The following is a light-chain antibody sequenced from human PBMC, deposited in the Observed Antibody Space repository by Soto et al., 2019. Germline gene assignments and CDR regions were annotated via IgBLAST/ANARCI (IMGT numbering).Light chain of an antibody. Sequence: QSVLTQPASVSGSPGQSITISCTGTSSDVGIYNLVSWYQQHPGKAPKLMSYEVSKRPSGVSNRFSGSKSGNTASLTLSGLHAEDEADYYCCSYAGSSTFVVVFGGGTKVTVL. CDR2: EVS. J-gene: IGLJ2*01. CDR3: CSYAGSSTFVVV. V-gene: IGLV2-23*02. CDR1: SSDVGIYNL.